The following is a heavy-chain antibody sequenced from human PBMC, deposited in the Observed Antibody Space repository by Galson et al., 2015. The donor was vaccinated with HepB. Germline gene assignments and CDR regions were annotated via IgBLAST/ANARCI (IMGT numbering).Heavy chain of an antibody. CDR2: IKSDGTT. CDR1: GFTFSSYW. V-gene: IGHV3-74*01. J-gene: IGHJ3*02. CDR3: ARSSSGAFDM. Sequence: SLRLSCAASGFTFSSYWMHWVRQAPGKGLVWVSRIKSDGTTIHADSVKGRFTISRDNDKNTLYLQMNSLRAEDTAVYYCARSSSGAFDMWGQGTMVTVSS. D-gene: IGHD3-10*01.